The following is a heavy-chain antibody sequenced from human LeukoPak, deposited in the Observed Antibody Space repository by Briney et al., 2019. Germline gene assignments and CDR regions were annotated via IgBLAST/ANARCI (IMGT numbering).Heavy chain of an antibody. CDR2: ISYSGST. J-gene: IGHJ4*02. V-gene: IGHV4-59*01. CDR3: ARDSTALAGDAFDY. D-gene: IGHD5-18*01. Sequence: SETLSLTYTVSGGSIRNFYWSWIRQPPGKGLEWIGYISYSGSTNHNPSLKSRVAISVDTSKNQFSLKLSSVTAADTAVYYCARDSTALAGDAFDYWGQGSLVTVSS. CDR1: GGSIRNFY.